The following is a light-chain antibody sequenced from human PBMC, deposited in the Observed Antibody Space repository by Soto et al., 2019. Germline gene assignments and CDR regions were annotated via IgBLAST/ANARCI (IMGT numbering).Light chain of an antibody. J-gene: IGLJ1*01. Sequence: QSVLTQPASVSGSPGQSITISCTGTSSDVGTYKYVSWYQQLPGKAPKLMIYEVSNRPSGVSYRFSGSKSGNTASLTISGLQAEDEADYFCSSYSISTAYLFGTGTKLTVL. V-gene: IGLV2-14*01. CDR3: SSYSISTAYL. CDR2: EVS. CDR1: SSDVGTYKY.